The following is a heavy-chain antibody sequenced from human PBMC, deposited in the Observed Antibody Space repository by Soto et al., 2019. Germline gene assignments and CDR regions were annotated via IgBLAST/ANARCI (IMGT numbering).Heavy chain of an antibody. V-gene: IGHV4-31*03. Sequence: TLSLPGTVSSGSISRGGYYCSWPRQHPGKGLEWIGYIYYSGTAYYNASLKSRLTLSVDTSNSRFSLTLTSVTAADTAVYYCARSFDSSGFTWFDPWGQGTQVTVSS. CDR1: SGSISRGGYY. J-gene: IGHJ5*02. D-gene: IGHD3-22*01. CDR3: ARSFDSSGFTWFDP. CDR2: IYYSGTA.